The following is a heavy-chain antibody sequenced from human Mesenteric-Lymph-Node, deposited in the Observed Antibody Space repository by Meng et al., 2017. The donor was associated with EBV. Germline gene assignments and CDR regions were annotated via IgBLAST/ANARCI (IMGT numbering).Heavy chain of an antibody. J-gene: IGHJ4*02. CDR1: VGPCSDWS. Sequence: QFQLKQWGAGLLKTLEPMSLTVDVLVGPCSDWSWSWLRQTQEKGLEWIGEINHRGETNYSPYLKSRLTLSVDTSKNQFCLRLTSVTAADIAVYYCARDQGGFWGQGTLVTVSS. D-gene: IGHD3-16*01. V-gene: IGHV4-34*02. CDR3: ARDQGGF. CDR2: INHRGET.